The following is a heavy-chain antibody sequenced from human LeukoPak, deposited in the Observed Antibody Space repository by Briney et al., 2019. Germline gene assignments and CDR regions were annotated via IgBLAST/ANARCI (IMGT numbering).Heavy chain of an antibody. CDR2: IRSKANSYAT. V-gene: IGHV3-73*01. J-gene: IGHJ4*02. Sequence: GGSLRLSCAASGFTFSGSAMHWVRQASGKGLEWVGRIRSKANSYATAYAASVKGRFTISRDDSKNTAYLQMNSLKTEDTAVYYCTRQDDFWSGYYGGYWGQGTLVTVSS. CDR1: GFTFSGSA. D-gene: IGHD3-3*01. CDR3: TRQDDFWSGYYGGY.